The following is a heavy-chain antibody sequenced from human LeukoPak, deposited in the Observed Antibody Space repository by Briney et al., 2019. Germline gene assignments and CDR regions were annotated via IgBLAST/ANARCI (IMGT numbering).Heavy chain of an antibody. CDR3: AVSSSSYYYYYMDV. CDR1: GGTFSSYA. D-gene: IGHD6-6*01. J-gene: IGHJ6*03. CDR2: IIPIFGTA. Sequence: SVKVSCKASGGTFSSYAISWVRQAPGQGPEWMGRIIPIFGTANYAQKFQGRVTITTDESTSTAYMELSSLRSEDTAVYYCAVSSSSYYYYYMDVWGKGTTVTVSS. V-gene: IGHV1-69*05.